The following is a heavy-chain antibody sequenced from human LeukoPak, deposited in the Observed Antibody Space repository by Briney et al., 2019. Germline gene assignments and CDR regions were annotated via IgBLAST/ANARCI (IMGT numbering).Heavy chain of an antibody. D-gene: IGHD2-15*01. J-gene: IGHJ4*02. Sequence: GASVKVSCKASGYTFTGYYMHWVRQAPGQGLEWMGWINPNSGGTNYAQKFQGRVTMTRDTSISTAYMELSRLRSDDTAVYYCARDRRYCSGGSCYSGFGYWGQGTLVTVSS. CDR3: ARDRRYCSGGSCYSGFGY. CDR2: INPNSGGT. CDR1: GYTFTGYY. V-gene: IGHV1-2*02.